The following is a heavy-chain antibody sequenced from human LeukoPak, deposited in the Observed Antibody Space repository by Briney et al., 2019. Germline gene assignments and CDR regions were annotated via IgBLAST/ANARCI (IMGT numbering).Heavy chain of an antibody. CDR3: ARDGGYNWNDEDY. V-gene: IGHV3-48*02. CDR2: ISRSSRTI. CDR1: GFSFSTYV. D-gene: IGHD1-1*01. Sequence: PGGSLRLSCAASGFSFSTYVMNWVRQAPGKGLEWVSYISRSSRTIYYADSVKGRFTISRDNAKNSLYLQMNSLRDEDTAVYYCARDGGYNWNDEDYWGQGTLVTVSS. J-gene: IGHJ4*02.